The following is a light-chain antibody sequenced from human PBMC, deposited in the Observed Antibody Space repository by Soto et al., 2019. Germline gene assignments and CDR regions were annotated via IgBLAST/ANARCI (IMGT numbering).Light chain of an antibody. CDR3: QSADSSGTYV. CDR1: ALPKQY. CDR2: KDT. J-gene: IGLJ1*01. V-gene: IGLV3-25*03. Sequence: SYELTQPPSVSVSPGQTARITCSGDALPKQYAYWYQQKPGQAPVLVMSKDTERPSGIPERFSGSSSGTTVTLTISGVQAEDEADYYCQSADSSGTYVFGTGTKLTVL.